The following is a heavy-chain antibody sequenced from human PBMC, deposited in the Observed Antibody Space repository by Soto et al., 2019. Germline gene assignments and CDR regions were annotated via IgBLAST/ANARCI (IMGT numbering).Heavy chain of an antibody. Sequence: QVQLVQSGAEVKKPGSSVKVSCKASGGTFSSYAISWVRQAPGQGLEWMGGIIPIFGTANYEQKFQGRVTXXXXXXXXXXXXXXXXXXXXXXXVXYCARGDGYINFDYWGQGTLVTVSS. CDR2: IIPIFGTA. CDR3: ARGDGYINFDY. CDR1: GGTFSSYA. D-gene: IGHD5-12*01. V-gene: IGHV1-69*05. J-gene: IGHJ4*02.